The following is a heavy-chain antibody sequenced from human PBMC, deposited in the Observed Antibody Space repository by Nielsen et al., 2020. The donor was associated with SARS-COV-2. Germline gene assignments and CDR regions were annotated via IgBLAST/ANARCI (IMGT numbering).Heavy chain of an antibody. Sequence: ETLSLTCAASGFTVSNTYMNWVRQAPGKGLEEVSVIYSAGNTDYADSVKGRFTISRDNSRNILYLQMNSLRAEDTAVYYCARASPMAAASIYYYFDFWGQGTQVTVSS. J-gene: IGHJ4*02. D-gene: IGHD6-13*01. CDR2: IYSAGNT. CDR1: GFTVSNTY. V-gene: IGHV3-53*01. CDR3: ARASPMAAASIYYYFDF.